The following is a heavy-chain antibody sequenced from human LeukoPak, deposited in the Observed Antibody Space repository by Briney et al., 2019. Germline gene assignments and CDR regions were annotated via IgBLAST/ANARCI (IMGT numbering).Heavy chain of an antibody. D-gene: IGHD3-3*01. Sequence: GGSLRLSCAASGFTFSTYTIHWVRQAPGKGLEWVARISFDGTDKTYVDSVQGRFSLSRDNSKNTAYLQVNSLRPDDTAIYYCARDYMSGGTGFWDYWGQGTLVTVSS. J-gene: IGHJ4*02. V-gene: IGHV3-30-3*01. CDR3: ARDYMSGGTGFWDY. CDR1: GFTFSTYT. CDR2: ISFDGTDK.